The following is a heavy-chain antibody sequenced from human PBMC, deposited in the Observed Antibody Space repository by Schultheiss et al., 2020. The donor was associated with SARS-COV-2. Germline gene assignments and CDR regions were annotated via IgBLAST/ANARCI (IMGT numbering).Heavy chain of an antibody. J-gene: IGHJ6*02. Sequence: GSLRLSCAASGFTFSSYAMHWVRQAPGKGLEWVSAISGSGGSTYYADSVKGRFTISRDNSKNTLYLQMNSLRAEDTAVYYCARDGTSKYSSSSSDLYYYGMDVWGQGTTVTVSS. CDR2: ISGSGGST. CDR3: ARDGTSKYSSSSSDLYYYGMDV. CDR1: GFTFSSYA. D-gene: IGHD6-6*01. V-gene: IGHV3-23*01.